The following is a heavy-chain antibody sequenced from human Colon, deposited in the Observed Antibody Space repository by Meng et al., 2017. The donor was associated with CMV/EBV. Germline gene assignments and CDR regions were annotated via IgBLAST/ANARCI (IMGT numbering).Heavy chain of an antibody. CDR3: ARYQFSMVRGVPTPYFDY. Sequence: TFTTYGMNWVRQAPGQGLEWMGWIYPNTGNPVYAQGFTGRFVFSLDTSVSTAYLQISSLKAEDTAVYYCARYQFSMVRGVPTPYFDYWGQGTLVTVSS. V-gene: IGHV7-4-1*02. CDR1: TFTTYG. J-gene: IGHJ4*02. D-gene: IGHD3-10*01. CDR2: IYPNTGNP.